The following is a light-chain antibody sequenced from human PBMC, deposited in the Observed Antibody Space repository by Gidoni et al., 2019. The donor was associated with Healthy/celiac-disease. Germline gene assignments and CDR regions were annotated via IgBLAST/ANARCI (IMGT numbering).Light chain of an antibody. CDR1: QSVSSSY. V-gene: IGKV3-20*01. CDR3: QQYGRS. J-gene: IGKJ2*03. Sequence: EIVLTQSPGTLSLSPGERATLSCRASQSVSSSYLAWYQQKPGQAPRLLIYGASSMATGIPDRFSGSGSGTDFTLTISRLEPEDFAVYYCQQYGRSFGQXTKLEIK. CDR2: GAS.